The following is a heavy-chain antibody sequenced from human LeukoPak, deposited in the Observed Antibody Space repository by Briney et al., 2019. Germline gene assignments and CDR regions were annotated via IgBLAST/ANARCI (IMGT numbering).Heavy chain of an antibody. D-gene: IGHD6-6*01. J-gene: IGHJ6*02. CDR3: ARDRFEYSSSSSSFGMDV. CDR2: IWYDGSNK. V-gene: IGHV3-33*01. Sequence: GGSLRLSCAASGFTFSSYGMHWVRQAPGKGLEWVAVIWYDGSNKHYADSVKGRFTISRDNSKNTLYLQMNSLRAEDTAVYYCARDRFEYSSSSSSFGMDVWGQGTTVTVSS. CDR1: GFTFSSYG.